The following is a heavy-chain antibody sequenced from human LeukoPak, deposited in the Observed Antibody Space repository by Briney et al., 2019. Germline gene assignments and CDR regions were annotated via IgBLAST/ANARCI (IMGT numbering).Heavy chain of an antibody. CDR2: ISWNSGSI. J-gene: IGHJ1*01. V-gene: IGHV3-9*01. CDR3: ARDSAAAAGYLEYFQH. CDR1: GFTFDDYA. D-gene: IGHD6-13*01. Sequence: QPGRSLRLSCAASGFTFDDYAMHWVRQAPGKGLEWVSGISWNSGSIGYADSVKGRFTISRDNAKNSLYLQMNSLRAEDTAVYYCARDSAAAAGYLEYFQHWGQGTLVTVSS.